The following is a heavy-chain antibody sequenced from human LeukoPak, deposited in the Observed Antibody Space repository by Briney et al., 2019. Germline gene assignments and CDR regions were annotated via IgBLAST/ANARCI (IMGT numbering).Heavy chain of an antibody. D-gene: IGHD3-22*01. CDR3: ARVGVRDYYDSSGYYDY. CDR1: GGSINGYY. V-gene: IGHV4-59*01. CDR2: IYYSGST. J-gene: IGHJ4*02. Sequence: PSETLSLTCTVSGGSINGYYWSWIRQPPGKGLEWIGYIYYSGSTNYNPSLKSRVTISVDTSKNHFSLKLSSVTAADTAVYYCARVGVRDYYDSSGYYDYWGQGTLVTVSS.